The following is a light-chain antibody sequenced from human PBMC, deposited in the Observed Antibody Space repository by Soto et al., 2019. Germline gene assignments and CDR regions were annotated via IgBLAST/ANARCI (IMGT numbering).Light chain of an antibody. Sequence: ALTQPASVSGSPGQSITISCTGTSSDVGGYNYVSWYQQHPGKAPKLMIYEVNNRPSGVSNRFSGSKSGNTASLTISGLQAEDETDYYCNSYTSSTTYVFGTGTKVTVL. J-gene: IGLJ1*01. CDR2: EVN. CDR1: SSDVGGYNY. CDR3: NSYTSSTTYV. V-gene: IGLV2-14*01.